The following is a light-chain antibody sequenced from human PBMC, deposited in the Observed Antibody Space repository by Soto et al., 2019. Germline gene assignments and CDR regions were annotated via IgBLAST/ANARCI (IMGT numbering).Light chain of an antibody. Sequence: ALAQPASVSGSPGQSITISCTGTSSDVGSYNLVSWYQQHPGKAPKLMIYEGSKRPSGVSNRFSGSKSGNTASLTISGLQAEDEADYYCCSYAGRSTYVFGTGTKVTVL. CDR2: EGS. CDR3: CSYAGRSTYV. CDR1: SSDVGSYNL. J-gene: IGLJ1*01. V-gene: IGLV2-23*01.